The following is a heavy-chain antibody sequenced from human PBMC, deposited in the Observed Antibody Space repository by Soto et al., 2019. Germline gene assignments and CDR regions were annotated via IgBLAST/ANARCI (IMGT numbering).Heavy chain of an antibody. CDR2: IMPIFGGP. CDR3: ASSLRMAGIGNYYYGKDV. V-gene: IGHV1-69*12. D-gene: IGHD6-19*01. Sequence: QVQLVQSGAEVKKPGSSLKVSCKASGGIFSDFSFSWVRQAPGQGLEWMGGIMPIFGGPDYAQRFRGRVTITADEVTRTAFMELRGLTSEDTATYYCASSLRMAGIGNYYYGKDVWGQGTTVTVSS. CDR1: GGIFSDFS. J-gene: IGHJ6*02.